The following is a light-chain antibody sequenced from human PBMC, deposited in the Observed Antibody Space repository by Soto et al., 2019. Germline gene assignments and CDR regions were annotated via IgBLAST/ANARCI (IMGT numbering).Light chain of an antibody. CDR2: GAS. CDR3: QQYNNWPST. V-gene: IGKV3-15*01. Sequence: DIVLTQSPDTLSLSPGEIATLSCRASQSVSSNLAWYQQKPGQAPRLLIYGASTRATGIPARFSGSGSGTEFTLTISSLQSEDFAVYYCQQYNNWPSTFGQGTRLEIK. J-gene: IGKJ5*01. CDR1: QSVSSN.